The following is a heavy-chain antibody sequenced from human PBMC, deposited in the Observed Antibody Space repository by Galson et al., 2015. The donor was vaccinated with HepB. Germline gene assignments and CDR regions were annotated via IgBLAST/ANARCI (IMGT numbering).Heavy chain of an antibody. Sequence: SLRLSCAASGFTFSSYAMHWVRQAPGKGLEWVAVISYDGSNKYYADSVKGRFTISRDNSKNTLYLQMNSLRAEDTAVYYCARDSPGAPGSGYNPLDYWGQGTLVTVSS. D-gene: IGHD3-22*01. CDR2: ISYDGSNK. J-gene: IGHJ4*02. V-gene: IGHV3-30-3*01. CDR3: ARDSPGAPGSGYNPLDY. CDR1: GFTFSSYA.